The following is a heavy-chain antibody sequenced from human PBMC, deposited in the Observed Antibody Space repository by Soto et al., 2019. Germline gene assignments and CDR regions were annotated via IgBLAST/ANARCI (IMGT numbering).Heavy chain of an antibody. CDR1: GDTFKNCV. V-gene: IGHV1-69*01. CDR3: AAELGFGKLSVV. CDR2: NIPLFGTT. Sequence: QVQVVQSGVEVRRPGSSVKVSCKASGDTFKNCVISWVRQAPGQGLEWMGGNIPLFGTTDFAQRFQGRLTITTDESTTTAYMELSRLRSEDTATYYCAAELGFGKLSVVWGQGTTVIVSS. D-gene: IGHD3-10*01. J-gene: IGHJ6*02.